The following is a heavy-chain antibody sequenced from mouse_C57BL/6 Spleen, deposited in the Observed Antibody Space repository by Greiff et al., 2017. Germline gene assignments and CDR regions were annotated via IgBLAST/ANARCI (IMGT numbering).Heavy chain of an antibody. CDR1: GYTFTGYW. Sequence: QVQLQQSGAELMKPGASVKLSCKATGYTFTGYWIEWVKQRPGHGLEWIGEILPGSGSTNYHEKFKGKATFTADTSSNTAYMQLSSLTTEDSAIYYGAREGYDYAGDYYAMDYWGQGTSVTVSS. D-gene: IGHD2-4*01. J-gene: IGHJ4*01. CDR2: ILPGSGST. CDR3: AREGYDYAGDYYAMDY. V-gene: IGHV1-9*01.